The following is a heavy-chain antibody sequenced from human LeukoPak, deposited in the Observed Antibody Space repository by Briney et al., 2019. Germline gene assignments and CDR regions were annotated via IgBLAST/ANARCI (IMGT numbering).Heavy chain of an antibody. J-gene: IGHJ5*02. CDR3: ARNRAAAGHPRWFDP. Sequence: GESLKISCKGSGYSFTSYWIGWVRQMPGKGLEWMGRIDPSDSYTNYSPSFQGHVTISADKSISTAYLQWSSLKASDTAMYYCARNRAAAGHPRWFDPWGQGTLVTVSS. CDR2: IDPSDSYT. CDR1: GYSFTSYW. D-gene: IGHD6-13*01. V-gene: IGHV5-10-1*01.